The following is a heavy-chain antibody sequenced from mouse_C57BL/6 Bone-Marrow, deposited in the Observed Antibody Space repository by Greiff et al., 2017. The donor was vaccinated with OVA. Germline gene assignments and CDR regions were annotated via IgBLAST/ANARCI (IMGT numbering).Heavy chain of an antibody. CDR1: GYTFTSYG. V-gene: IGHV1-81*01. J-gene: IGHJ2*01. Sequence: LQQSGAELARPGASVKLSCKASGYTFTSYGISWVKQRTGQGLEWIGEIYPRSGNTNYNEKFKGKATFTAAKSSSTAYMELRSLTSEDSAVYVCARCGWTRGYFDYWGQGTTLTVSS. CDR2: IYPRSGNT. D-gene: IGHD3-1*01. CDR3: ARCGWTRGYFDY.